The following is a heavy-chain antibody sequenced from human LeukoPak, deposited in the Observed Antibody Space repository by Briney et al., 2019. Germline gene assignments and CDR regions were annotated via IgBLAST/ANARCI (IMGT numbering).Heavy chain of an antibody. J-gene: IGHJ4*02. CDR2: INPNSGNA. CDR1: GHTFTTYD. D-gene: IGHD5-12*01. Sequence: ASVKVSCKASGHTFTTYDINWVRQATGQGLEWMGWINPNSGNAGYSQEFQGRVTMTRNTSISTAYMELSSLRSEDTAVYYCVRGSSRYGGYDWGQGTLVTVSS. CDR3: VRGSSRYGGYD. V-gene: IGHV1-8*01.